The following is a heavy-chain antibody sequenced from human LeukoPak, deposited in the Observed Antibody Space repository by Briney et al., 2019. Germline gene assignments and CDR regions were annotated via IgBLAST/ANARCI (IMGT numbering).Heavy chain of an antibody. J-gene: IGHJ5*02. CDR2: INPTGGST. V-gene: IGHV1-46*01. CDR3: ARDNSVGANAWLFDP. Sequence: GASVKVSCKASGYTFTSYYMHWVRQAPGQGLEWMGLINPTGGSTGYAQKFQGRVTMTRDMSTSTDYMELSSLRSEDTAIYYCARDNSVGANAWLFDPRGQGTLVTVSS. D-gene: IGHD1-26*01. CDR1: GYTFTSYY.